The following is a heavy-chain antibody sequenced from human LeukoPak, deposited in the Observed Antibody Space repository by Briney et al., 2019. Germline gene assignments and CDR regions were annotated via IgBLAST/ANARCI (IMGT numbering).Heavy chain of an antibody. V-gene: IGHV4-34*01. CDR3: ARDVGDYYDSSGYYYVSALDY. CDR2: INHSGST. CDR1: GGSFSGYY. D-gene: IGHD3-22*01. Sequence: KPSETLSLTCAVYGGSFSGYYWSWIRQPPGKGLEWIGEINHSGSTNYNPSLKSRVTISVDTSKNQFSLKLSSVTAADTAVYYCARDVGDYYDSSGYYYVSALDYWGQGTLVTVSS. J-gene: IGHJ4*02.